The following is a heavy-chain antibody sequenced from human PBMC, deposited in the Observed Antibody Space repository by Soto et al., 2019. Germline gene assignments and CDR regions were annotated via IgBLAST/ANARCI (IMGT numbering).Heavy chain of an antibody. CDR1: GFTFSSYG. D-gene: IGHD7-27*01. V-gene: IGHV3-30*18. CDR2: ISYDGSNK. J-gene: IGHJ6*02. CDR3: AKDLLGPGRAYGMDV. Sequence: SLRLSCAASGFTFSSYGMHWVRQAPGKGLEWVAVISYDGSNKYYADSVKGRFTISRDNSKNTLYLQMNSLRAEDTAVYYCAKDLLGPGRAYGMDVWGQGTTVTVSS.